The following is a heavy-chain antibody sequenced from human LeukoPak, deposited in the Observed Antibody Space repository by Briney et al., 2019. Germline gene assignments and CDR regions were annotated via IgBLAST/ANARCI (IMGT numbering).Heavy chain of an antibody. J-gene: IGHJ4*02. V-gene: IGHV4-59*01. CDR2: IFYSGVS. CDR3: ARLGSQLWRYFDC. Sequence: SETLSLTCILSGGSMINYYWGWIRQPPGKGLESLGYIFYSGVSDYNPSLKSRLTISIDTSKSQFSLNLNSVTAADTAVYYCARLGSQLWRYFDCWGQGTLVTVSS. D-gene: IGHD5-18*01. CDR1: GGSMINYY.